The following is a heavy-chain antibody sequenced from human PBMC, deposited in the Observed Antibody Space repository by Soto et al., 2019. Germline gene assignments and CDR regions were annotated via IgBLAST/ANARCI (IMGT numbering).Heavy chain of an antibody. Sequence: SETLSLTCTVSGGSISSYYWSWIRQPPGKGLEWIGYIYYSGSTNYNPSLKSRVTISVDTSKNQFSLKLSSVTAADTAVYYCARQQQQGWFDRWGQGTLVTVSS. J-gene: IGHJ5*02. V-gene: IGHV4-59*08. D-gene: IGHD6-13*01. CDR2: IYYSGST. CDR1: GGSISSYY. CDR3: ARQQQQGWFDR.